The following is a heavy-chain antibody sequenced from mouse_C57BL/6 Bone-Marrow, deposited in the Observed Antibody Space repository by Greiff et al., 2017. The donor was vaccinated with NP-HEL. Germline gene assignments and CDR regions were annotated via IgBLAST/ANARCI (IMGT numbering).Heavy chain of an antibody. Sequence: VQLQQSGAELVRPGTSVKVSCKASGYAFTNYLIEWVKQRPGQGLEWIGVINPGSGGTNDNEKFKGKATLTADKSSSTAYMQLSSLTSEDSAVYFCARWGLRKGNWYFDVWGTGTTVTVSS. J-gene: IGHJ1*03. CDR3: ARWGLRKGNWYFDV. D-gene: IGHD2-2*01. CDR1: GYAFTNYL. V-gene: IGHV1-54*01. CDR2: INPGSGGT.